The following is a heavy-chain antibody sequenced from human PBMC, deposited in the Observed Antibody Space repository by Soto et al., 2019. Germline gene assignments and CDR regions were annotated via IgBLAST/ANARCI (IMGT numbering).Heavy chain of an antibody. CDR3: ARGGSDYEGSGYYQGHV. V-gene: IGHV1-69*12. CDR1: GGTFSNYG. J-gene: IGHJ6*02. Sequence: QVQLVQAGAEVKKPGSSVKVSCKSSGGTFSNYGFSWVRQAPGQGLECMGVIVPIFGAEHPQKFQGRVTITADESTNTAFTELRGLRSEATAVYYCARGGSDYEGSGYYQGHVWGQGTTVTVSS. D-gene: IGHD3-22*01. CDR2: IVPIFGA.